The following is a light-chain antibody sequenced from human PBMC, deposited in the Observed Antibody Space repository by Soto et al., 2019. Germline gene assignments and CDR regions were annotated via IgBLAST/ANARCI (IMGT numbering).Light chain of an antibody. CDR3: QQSYSTPS. V-gene: IGKV1-27*01. Sequence: DIQMTQSPSSLSASVGDRVTITCRANQDIRNYLAWYQQKPGKVPKLLIYAASTLQSGVPSRFSGSGSGTDFTLTISSLQPEDFATYYCQQSYSTPSFGQGTRLEIK. J-gene: IGKJ5*01. CDR2: AAS. CDR1: QDIRNY.